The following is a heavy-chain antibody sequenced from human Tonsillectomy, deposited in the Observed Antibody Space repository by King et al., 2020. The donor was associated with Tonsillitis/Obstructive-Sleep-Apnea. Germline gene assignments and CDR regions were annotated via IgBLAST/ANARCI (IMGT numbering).Heavy chain of an antibody. V-gene: IGHV3-23*04. CDR2: IICSGGST. CDR1: GFTFSSFV. D-gene: IGHD6-6*01. CDR3: AKSLYSSSSLLDY. Sequence: VQLVESGGGLVQPVGSLRLSCAASGFTFSSFVMHLVRQAPGKGLYGVSSIICSGGSTYYAGSVKGRFTISRDNSTNTLYLQMDSLSAEDTAVYYCAKSLYSSSSLLDYWGQGALVTVSS. J-gene: IGHJ4*02.